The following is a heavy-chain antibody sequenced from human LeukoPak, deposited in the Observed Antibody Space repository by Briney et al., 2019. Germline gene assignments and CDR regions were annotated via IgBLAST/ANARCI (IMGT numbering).Heavy chain of an antibody. V-gene: IGHV3-48*04. Sequence: PGGSLRLSCAASGFTLSSYSMNWVRQASGKGLEWVSYISGGGDTIYYADSVRGRFTISRDNAKNSLYLQLNSLRAEDTAVYYCAREPDSSSSDYFDYWGQGTLVTVSS. J-gene: IGHJ4*02. CDR1: GFTLSSYS. CDR3: AREPDSSSSDYFDY. D-gene: IGHD6-6*01. CDR2: ISGGGDTI.